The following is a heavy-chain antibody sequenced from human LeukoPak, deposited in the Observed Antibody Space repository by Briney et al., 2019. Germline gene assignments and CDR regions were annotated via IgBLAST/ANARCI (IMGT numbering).Heavy chain of an antibody. D-gene: IGHD2-21*02. CDR2: INPPSGGT. V-gene: IGHV1-2*02. Sequence: ASVKVSCKASGNTFTGYFIHWVRQAPGQGLEWMGWINPPSGGTNYAQRFQGRVTMTRDTSISTAYMELTRLISDDTAVYYCARHRHGDRTFDYWGLGTLVTVSS. J-gene: IGHJ4*02. CDR3: ARHRHGDRTFDY. CDR1: GNTFTGYF.